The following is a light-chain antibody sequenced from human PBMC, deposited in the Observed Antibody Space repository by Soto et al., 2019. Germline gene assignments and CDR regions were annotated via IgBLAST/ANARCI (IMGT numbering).Light chain of an antibody. J-gene: IGKJ1*01. CDR2: GAS. Sequence: EIVLTQSPATLSLSPGESATLSCRASQSVSSTYFAWYRQKPGQAPRLLIFGASARPTGIPARISGSGSGTEFTLTISSLRSEDFAVYFCQQYYNWPRTFGQGTKVDIK. CDR1: QSVSSTY. V-gene: IGKV3-15*01. CDR3: QQYYNWPRT.